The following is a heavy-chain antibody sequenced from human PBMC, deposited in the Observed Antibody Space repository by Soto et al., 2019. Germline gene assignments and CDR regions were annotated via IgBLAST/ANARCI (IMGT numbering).Heavy chain of an antibody. CDR1: GGSINSRSYY. CDR2: IYYSGST. V-gene: IGHV4-39*01. J-gene: IGHJ4*02. CDR3: ARQRTSVVTQAYFDD. D-gene: IGHD2-21*02. Sequence: SETLSLTCTVSGGSINSRSYYWGWIRQSPGKGLEWIGSIYYSGSTHYNPSLKSRVAMSVDTSKNQFSLKLRSVSAADTAVYYCARQRTSVVTQAYFDDWGQGSLVTVSS.